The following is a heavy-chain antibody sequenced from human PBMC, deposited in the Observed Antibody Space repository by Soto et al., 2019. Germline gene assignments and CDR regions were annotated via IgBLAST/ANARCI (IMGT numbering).Heavy chain of an antibody. Sequence: ASVKVSCKASGGTFSSYAISWVRQAPGQGLEWMGGIIPIFGTANYAQKFQGRVTITADESTSTAYMELSSLRSDDTAVYYCATDYGDYVWFDPWGQGTLVTVSS. CDR2: IIPIFGTA. CDR3: ATDYGDYVWFDP. V-gene: IGHV1-69*13. D-gene: IGHD4-17*01. CDR1: GGTFSSYA. J-gene: IGHJ5*02.